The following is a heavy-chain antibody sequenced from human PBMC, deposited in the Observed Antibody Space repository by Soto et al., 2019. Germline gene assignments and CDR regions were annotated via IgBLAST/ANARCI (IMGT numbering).Heavy chain of an antibody. Sequence: PSETLSLTCTVSGGSVSSGSYYWSWIRQPPGKGLEWIGYIYYSGSTNYNPSLKSRVTISVDTSKNQFSLKLSSVTAADTAVYYCARDGTDGYNPFDYWGQGTLVTVSS. V-gene: IGHV4-61*01. CDR2: IYYSGST. CDR3: ARDGTDGYNPFDY. J-gene: IGHJ4*02. CDR1: GGSVSSGSYY. D-gene: IGHD5-12*01.